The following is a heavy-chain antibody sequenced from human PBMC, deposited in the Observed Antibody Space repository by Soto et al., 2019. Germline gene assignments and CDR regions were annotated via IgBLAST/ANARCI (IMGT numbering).Heavy chain of an antibody. CDR3: ARVVDTAMDSNFDY. V-gene: IGHV3-21*01. Sequence: PGGSLRLSCAASGFTFSSYSMNWVRQAPGQGLEWGSASSSSSSYIYDADSENGRLTISRDNAKNSLYLQMNSLRDKDTAVYYCARVVDTAMDSNFDYWGQGTLVTVSS. J-gene: IGHJ4*02. CDR1: GFTFSSYS. D-gene: IGHD5-18*01. CDR2: SSSSSSYI.